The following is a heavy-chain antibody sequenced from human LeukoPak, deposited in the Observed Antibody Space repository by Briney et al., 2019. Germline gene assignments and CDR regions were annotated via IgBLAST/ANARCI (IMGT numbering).Heavy chain of an antibody. CDR2: IYASGST. D-gene: IGHD3-10*01. J-gene: IGHJ4*02. CDR3: ARDRGRYFDY. CDR1: GGSITNFY. Sequence: SETLSLTCTVSGGSITNFYWSWIRQPPGKRPEWIGYIYASGSTNYTPPLRGRVTISIDTSKNQFSLRLNSVTAADTAVYYCARDRGRYFDYWGRGTLVTVSS. V-gene: IGHV4-59*01.